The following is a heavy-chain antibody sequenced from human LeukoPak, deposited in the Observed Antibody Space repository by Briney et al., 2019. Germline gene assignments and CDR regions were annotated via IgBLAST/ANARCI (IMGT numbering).Heavy chain of an antibody. V-gene: IGHV3-23*01. CDR3: AKWLTYCSGGNCHGGEGF. CDR2: ISGSGASA. J-gene: IGHJ4*02. D-gene: IGHD2-15*01. Sequence: PGGSLRLSCAASGFTFEQYAMAWVRQAPGKGLEWVSSISGSGASAYYADSVKGRFTISRDNSKNTVNLQMNSLRAEDTALYYCAKWLTYCSGGNCHGGEGFWGQGTLVTVSS. CDR1: GFTFEQYA.